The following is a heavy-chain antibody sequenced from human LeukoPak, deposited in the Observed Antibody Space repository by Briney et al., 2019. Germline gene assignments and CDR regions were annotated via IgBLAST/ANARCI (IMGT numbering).Heavy chain of an antibody. CDR1: GGSFSGYY. Sequence: SETLSLTCAVHGGSFSGYYWNWIRQPPGKGLEWIGEINHSGSTDYNPSLKSRVTISVDTSKIQFSLKLSSVTAADTAVYYCARQWELPYFDYWGQGTLVTVSS. CDR2: INHSGST. V-gene: IGHV4-34*01. D-gene: IGHD1-26*01. J-gene: IGHJ4*02. CDR3: ARQWELPYFDY.